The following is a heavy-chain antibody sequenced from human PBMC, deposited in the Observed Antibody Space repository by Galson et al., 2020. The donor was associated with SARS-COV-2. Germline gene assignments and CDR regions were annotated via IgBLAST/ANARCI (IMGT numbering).Heavy chain of an antibody. J-gene: IGHJ6*02. CDR1: GFTFSSYS. CDR2: ISSSSSYI. Sequence: TGGSLRLSCAASGFTFSSYSMNWVRQAPGKGLEWVSSISSSSSYIYYADSVKGRFTISRDNAKNSLYLQMNSLRAEDTAVYYCARDYITAALFGVVIKGGMDVWGQGTTVTVSS. CDR3: ARDYITAALFGVVIKGGMDV. D-gene: IGHD3-3*01. V-gene: IGHV3-21*01.